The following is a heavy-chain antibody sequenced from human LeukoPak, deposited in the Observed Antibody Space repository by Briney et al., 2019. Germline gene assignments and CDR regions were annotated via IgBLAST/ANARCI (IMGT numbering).Heavy chain of an antibody. CDR3: AREGMVRELGIDY. D-gene: IGHD3-10*01. J-gene: IGHJ4*02. CDR1: GGTFSSYA. Sequence: SVKVSCKASGGTFSSYAISWVRQAPGQGLEWMGRIIPILGIANYAQKFQGGVTITADKSTSTAYMELSSLRSEDTAVYYCAREGMVRELGIDYWGQGTLVTVSS. CDR2: IIPILGIA. V-gene: IGHV1-69*04.